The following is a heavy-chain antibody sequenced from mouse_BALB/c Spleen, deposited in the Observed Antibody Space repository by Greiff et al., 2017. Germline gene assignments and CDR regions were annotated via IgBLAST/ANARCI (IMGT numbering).Heavy chain of an antibody. CDR2: IDPENGDT. J-gene: IGHJ3*01. CDR3: NAGSTRSTTSKSGFAY. CDR1: GFNIKDYY. D-gene: IGHD2-4*01. Sequence: VQLQQSGAELVRSGASVKLSCTASGFNIKDYYMHWVKQRPEQGLEWIGWIDPENGDTEYAPKFQGKATMTADTSSNTAYLQLSSLTSEDTAVYYCNAGSTRSTTSKSGFAYWGQGTLVTVSA. V-gene: IGHV14-4*02.